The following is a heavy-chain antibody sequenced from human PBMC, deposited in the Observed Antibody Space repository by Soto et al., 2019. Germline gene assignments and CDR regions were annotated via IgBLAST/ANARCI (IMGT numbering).Heavy chain of an antibody. D-gene: IGHD6-13*01. CDR3: AKLYSTTWYLFDS. Sequence: EVQLLASGGGLVQPGGSLRLSCAASGFTFSGYAMSWVRQAPGKGLEWVSAISGSAGNTYYADSVEGRFTISRDNPKNTLYLQMNSLRAEDTALYYCAKLYSTTWYLFDSWGQGTLVTVSS. V-gene: IGHV3-23*01. J-gene: IGHJ4*02. CDR2: ISGSAGNT. CDR1: GFTFSGYA.